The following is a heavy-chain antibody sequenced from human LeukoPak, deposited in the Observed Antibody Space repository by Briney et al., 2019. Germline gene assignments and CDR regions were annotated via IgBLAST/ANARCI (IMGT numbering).Heavy chain of an antibody. Sequence: ASVKVSCKASGYTFTGYYMHWVRQAPGQGLEWMGWIKPDSGDRNYAQKFQGRVTMTRDTSSSTAYMEVSRLRSDDTAVYYCAGSLGYCTSNVCYLKYWGQGTLVTVSS. CDR2: IKPDSGDR. D-gene: IGHD2-8*01. J-gene: IGHJ4*02. CDR1: GYTFTGYY. V-gene: IGHV1-2*02. CDR3: AGSLGYCTSNVCYLKY.